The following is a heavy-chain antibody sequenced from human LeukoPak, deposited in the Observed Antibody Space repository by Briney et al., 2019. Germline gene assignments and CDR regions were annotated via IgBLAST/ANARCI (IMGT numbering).Heavy chain of an antibody. CDR3: ARDQGLTYYYGSRSYIVGYFDY. CDR1: GGSISSSSYY. CDR2: IYYSGST. V-gene: IGHV4-39*02. J-gene: IGHJ4*02. D-gene: IGHD3-10*01. Sequence: SETLSLTCTVSGGSISSSSYYWGWIRQPPGKGLEWIGSIYYSGSTYYNPSLKSRVTISVDTSKNQFSLKLSSVPAADTAVYYCARDQGLTYYYGSRSYIVGYFDYWGQGTLVTVSS.